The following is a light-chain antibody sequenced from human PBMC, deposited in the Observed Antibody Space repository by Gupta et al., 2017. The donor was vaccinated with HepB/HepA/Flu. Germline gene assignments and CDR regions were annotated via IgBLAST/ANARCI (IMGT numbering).Light chain of an antibody. J-gene: IGKJ3*01. CDR1: QNIGNN. CDR2: GAS. CDR3: HQYENWPFT. V-gene: IGKV3-15*01. Sequence: EIVMTQSPVTLSVSPGEGATLSCRASQNIGNNVAWYQQKPGQAPRLLIHGASARATGISARFSGSGSGTEFILTISSLQSEDFAVYYCHQYENWPFTFGPGTKVDIK.